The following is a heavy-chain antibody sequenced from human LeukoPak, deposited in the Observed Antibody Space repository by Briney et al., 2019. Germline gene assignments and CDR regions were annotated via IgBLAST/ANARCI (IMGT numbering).Heavy chain of an antibody. CDR2: IYYSGST. Sequence: SETLSLTCTVSGGSISSSSYYWGWIRQPPGTGLEWIGSIYYSGSTYYNPSLKSRVTISVDTSKNQFSLKLSSVTAADTAVYYCARITDYYGMDVWGQGTTVTVSS. J-gene: IGHJ6*02. CDR3: ARITDYYGMDV. CDR1: GGSISSSSYY. D-gene: IGHD3-16*01. V-gene: IGHV4-39*07.